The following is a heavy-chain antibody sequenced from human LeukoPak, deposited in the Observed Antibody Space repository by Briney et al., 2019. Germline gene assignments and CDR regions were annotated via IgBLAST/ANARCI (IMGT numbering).Heavy chain of an antibody. CDR1: GFTFSSYS. D-gene: IGHD5-18*01. CDR2: ISSSSSYI. J-gene: IGHJ4*02. V-gene: IGHV3-21*01. CDR3: ARDEPSPLYSYGQPDY. Sequence: GGSLRLSCAASGFTFSSYSMNWVRQAPGKGLEWVSSISSSSSYIYYADSVKGRFTISRDNAKNSLCLQMNSLRAEDTAVYYCARDEPSPLYSYGQPDYWGQGTLVTVSS.